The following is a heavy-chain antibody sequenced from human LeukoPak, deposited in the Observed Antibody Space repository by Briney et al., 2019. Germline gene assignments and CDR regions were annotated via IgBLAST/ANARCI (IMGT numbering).Heavy chain of an antibody. J-gene: IGHJ6*02. D-gene: IGHD5-18*01. CDR3: ARVPVDTDYSYGIDV. Sequence: SETLSLTCAVYGGTFSGYYLSWIRQPPGKGLEWIGEINHSGSTNYNPSLKSRVTISVDTFKSQCSLKPGSVSAADAAVYHCARVPVDTDYSYGIDVWGQGTTVTVSS. CDR1: GGTFSGYY. CDR2: INHSGST. V-gene: IGHV4-34*01.